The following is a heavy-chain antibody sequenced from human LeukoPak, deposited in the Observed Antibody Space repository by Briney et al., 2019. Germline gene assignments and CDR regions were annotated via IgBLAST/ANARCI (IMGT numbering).Heavy chain of an antibody. D-gene: IGHD2-2*01. Sequence: SETLPLTCAVYGGSFSGYYWSWIRQPPGKGLEWIGEINHSGSTNYNPSLKSRVTISVDTSKNQFSLKLSSVTAADTAVYYRARGRISLGYCNSTSCSRSPYYYYMDVWGKGTTVTVSS. CDR2: INHSGST. CDR1: GGSFSGYY. J-gene: IGHJ6*03. CDR3: ARGRISLGYCNSTSCSRSPYYYYMDV. V-gene: IGHV4-34*01.